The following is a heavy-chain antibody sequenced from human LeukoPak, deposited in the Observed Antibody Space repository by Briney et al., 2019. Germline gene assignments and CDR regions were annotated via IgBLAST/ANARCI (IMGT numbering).Heavy chain of an antibody. CDR2: ISSSGNNI. V-gene: IGHV3-11*01. J-gene: IGHJ4*02. CDR1: RFTFSDYY. D-gene: IGHD6-19*01. Sequence: GSLRLSCAASRFTFSDYYMSWIRQAPGKGLEWVSYISSSGNNIHYGDSVKGRFTISRDNAKNSLYLQMNSLRAEDTAVYYCARDGGWKGGTDYWGQGTLVTVSS. CDR3: ARDGGWKGGTDY.